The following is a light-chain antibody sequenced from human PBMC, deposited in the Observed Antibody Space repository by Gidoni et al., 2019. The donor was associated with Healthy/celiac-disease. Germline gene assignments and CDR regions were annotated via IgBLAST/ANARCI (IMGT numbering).Light chain of an antibody. CDR3: QQYYSTPDT. J-gene: IGKJ2*01. CDR2: WAS. V-gene: IGKV4-1*01. Sequence: DIVMTQSPVSLAVSLGERATINCKSSQSVLYSSNNKNYLAWYQQKPGQPPKLLIYWASTRESGVPDRFSGSGSGTDFTLTISSLQAEDVAVYYCQQYYSTPDTFGQGTKLEIK. CDR1: QSVLYSSNNKNY.